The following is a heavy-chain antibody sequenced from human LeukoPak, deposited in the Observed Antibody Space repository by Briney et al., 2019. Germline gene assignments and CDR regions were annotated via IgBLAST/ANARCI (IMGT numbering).Heavy chain of an antibody. Sequence: PSQTLSLTCTVSGGSISSGSYYWSWIRQPAGKGLEWIGRIYTSGSTNYNPSLKSRVTMSVDTSKNQFSLNLSSVTAADTAVYYCARDCAFTSLEMATILNWFDPWGQGTTVTVSS. CDR2: IYTSGST. CDR3: ARDCAFTSLEMATILNWFDP. J-gene: IGHJ5*02. CDR1: GGSISSGSYY. D-gene: IGHD5-24*01. V-gene: IGHV4-61*02.